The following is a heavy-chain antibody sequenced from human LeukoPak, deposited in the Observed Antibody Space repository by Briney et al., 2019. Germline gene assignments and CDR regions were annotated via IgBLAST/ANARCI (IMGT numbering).Heavy chain of an antibody. V-gene: IGHV1-18*01. Sequence: ASVKVSCKASGYTFTSYGISWVRQAPGQGLEWMGWISAYNGNTNYAQKLQGRVTMTTDTSTSTAYMELRSLRSDDTAVYYCASPNSSRWYPYGMDVWGQGTTVTVSS. CDR2: ISAYNGNT. J-gene: IGHJ6*02. D-gene: IGHD6-13*01. CDR3: ASPNSSRWYPYGMDV. CDR1: GYTFTSYG.